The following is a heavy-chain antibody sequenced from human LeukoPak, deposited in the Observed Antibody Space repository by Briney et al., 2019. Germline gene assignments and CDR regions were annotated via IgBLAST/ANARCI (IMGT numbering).Heavy chain of an antibody. J-gene: IGHJ4*02. Sequence: GASVKVSCKASGYTFTSYYIHWVRRAPGQGLEWMGIINPSGGSTTYAQKFQGRVAMTRDTSTSRVYMEVSSLRSEDTAVYYCARTYSSSDEFDYWGQETLVTVSS. CDR2: INPSGGST. D-gene: IGHD6-13*01. CDR3: ARTYSSSDEFDY. V-gene: IGHV1-46*01. CDR1: GYTFTSYY.